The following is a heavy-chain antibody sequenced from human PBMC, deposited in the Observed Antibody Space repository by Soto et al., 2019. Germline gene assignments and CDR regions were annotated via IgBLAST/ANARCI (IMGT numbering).Heavy chain of an antibody. D-gene: IGHD6-19*01. CDR3: ARGVSGSGLNWFDP. Sequence: LSLTCTFSCSSIIGYYWTWIRQSPERGLEWIGYIHYSGSANYNPSLNSRLTMSVDRSKSQFSMKLASVTAADTAVYYCARGVSGSGLNWFDPWGQGTLVTVSS. J-gene: IGHJ5*02. CDR2: IHYSGSA. V-gene: IGHV4-59*12. CDR1: CSSIIGYY.